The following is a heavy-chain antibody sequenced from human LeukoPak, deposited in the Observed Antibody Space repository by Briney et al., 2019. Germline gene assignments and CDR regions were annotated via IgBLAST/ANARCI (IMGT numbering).Heavy chain of an antibody. J-gene: IGHJ4*02. CDR3: AKIDYSDVDY. CDR2: ISGAGDGT. CDR1: GFIFNNFA. V-gene: IGHV3-23*01. D-gene: IGHD2-15*01. Sequence: GGSLRLSCAASGFIFNNFAMSWVRQAPGKGPECVSIISGAGDGTHYIDSVKGRFTISRDNSKNTLYLQMNSLRAEDTAVYYCAKIDYSDVDYWGQGTLVTVSS.